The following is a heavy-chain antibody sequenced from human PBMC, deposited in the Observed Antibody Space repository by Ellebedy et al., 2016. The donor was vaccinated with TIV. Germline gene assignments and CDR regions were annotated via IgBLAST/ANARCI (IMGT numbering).Heavy chain of an antibody. D-gene: IGHD6-6*01. CDR1: GFPISNFW. J-gene: IGHJ5*01. CDR3: GRLGTYVADRGLDS. V-gene: IGHV3-7*03. CDR2: INRDGSAK. Sequence: PGGSLRLSCAASGFPISNFWMSWVRQAPGKGLQWVANINRDGSAKHYLESLKGRFTISRDNAKNSLNRQLNSLRVEDGAVYYCGRLGTYVADRGLDSWGQGTLVTVSS.